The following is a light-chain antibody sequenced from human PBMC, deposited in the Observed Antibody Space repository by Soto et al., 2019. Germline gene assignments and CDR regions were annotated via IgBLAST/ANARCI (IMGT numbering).Light chain of an antibody. CDR1: QSISSW. CDR3: QQYNSYPCT. J-gene: IGKJ1*01. CDR2: KAS. Sequence: DSQMTKSPSTRSASVGGRVTITCRASQSISSWLAWYQQKPGKAPKLLIYKASSLESGVPSRFSGSGSGTEFTLTISSLQPDDFATYYCQQYNSYPCTVGQGTKVDSK. V-gene: IGKV1-5*03.